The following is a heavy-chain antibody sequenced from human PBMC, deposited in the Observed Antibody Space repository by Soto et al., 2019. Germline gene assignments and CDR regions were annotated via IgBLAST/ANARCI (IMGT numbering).Heavy chain of an antibody. CDR2: ISAYNGNT. CDR1: GYTFTSYG. CDR3: ARDPTTYYYDSSGPSWFDP. Sequence: ASVKGSCKASGYTFTSYGISWVRHAPGQGLEWMGWISAYNGNTNYAQKLQGRVTMTTDTSTSTAYMELRSLRSDDTAVYYCARDPTTYYYDSSGPSWFDPWGQGTLVTVSS. J-gene: IGHJ5*02. V-gene: IGHV1-18*01. D-gene: IGHD3-22*01.